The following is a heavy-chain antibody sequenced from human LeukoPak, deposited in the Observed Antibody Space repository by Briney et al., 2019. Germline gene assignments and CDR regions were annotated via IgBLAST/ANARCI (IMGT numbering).Heavy chain of an antibody. CDR1: GYTFTGYY. V-gene: IGHV1-2*02. J-gene: IGHJ4*02. CDR3: ARDQQQLGYPDY. D-gene: IGHD6-13*01. Sequence: ASVKVSCKASGYTFTGYYMHWVRQAPGQGLEWMGWINPNSGGTNYAQKFQGRVTMTRATAITTASLELSRLRHDDTAVYYCARDQQQLGYPDYWGQGTLVTVSS. CDR2: INPNSGGT.